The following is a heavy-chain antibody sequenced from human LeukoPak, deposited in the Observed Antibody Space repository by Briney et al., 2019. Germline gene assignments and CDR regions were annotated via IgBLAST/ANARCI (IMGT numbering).Heavy chain of an antibody. CDR3: AKAPGVTTGWFDP. Sequence: GGSLRLSCAASGFRFADYAMHWVRQAPGKGLEWVSGISWNTNNIGYADSVKGRFTISRDNTKNSLYLQMNSLRVEDTALYYCAKAPGVTTGWFDPWGQGTMVTVSS. CDR2: ISWNTNNI. D-gene: IGHD4-17*01. CDR1: GFRFADYA. J-gene: IGHJ5*02. V-gene: IGHV3-9*01.